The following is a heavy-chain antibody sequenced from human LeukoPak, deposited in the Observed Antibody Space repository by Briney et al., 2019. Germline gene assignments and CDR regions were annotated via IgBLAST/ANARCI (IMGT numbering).Heavy chain of an antibody. CDR3: AKDRWIAGAGTKEMDY. J-gene: IGHJ4*02. CDR2: ISYDGSNK. V-gene: IGHV3-30*18. CDR1: GFTFSSYG. Sequence: GGSLRLSCAASGFTFSSYGMHWVRQAPGKGLEWVAVISYDGSNKYYADSVKGRFTISRDNSKNTLYLQMNSLRAEDTAVYYCAKDRWIAGAGTKEMDYWGQGTLVTVSS. D-gene: IGHD6-19*01.